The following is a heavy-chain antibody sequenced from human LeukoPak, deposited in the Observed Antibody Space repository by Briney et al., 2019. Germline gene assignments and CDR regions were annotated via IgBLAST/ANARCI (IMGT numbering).Heavy chain of an antibody. V-gene: IGHV3-7*01. CDR1: GFTFSNYW. CDR3: ARDRDDGGFEY. J-gene: IGHJ4*02. D-gene: IGHD4-23*01. CDR2: IKPDGRVR. Sequence: GGSLRLSCAASGFTFSNYWMSWVRQAPEKGLEWVANIKPDGRVRQYVDSMKGRFTISRDNAKNPLYLQMNSLRAEDTAVYYCARDRDDGGFEYWGQGTLVTVSS.